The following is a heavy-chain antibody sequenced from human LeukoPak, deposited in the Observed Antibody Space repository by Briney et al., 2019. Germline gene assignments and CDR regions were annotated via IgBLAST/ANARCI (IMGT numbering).Heavy chain of an antibody. CDR3: ARGGWTITDYDY. CDR2: ISGSSDNA. Sequence: ASVKVSCKASGYTFSNYGMSWVRQAPGQGLEWMGWISGSSDNANYAQKVQGRVTMTTDTSTSTAYMELRSLRSDDTAVYYCARGGWTITDYDYWGQGTLVTVPS. J-gene: IGHJ4*02. CDR1: GYTFSNYG. D-gene: IGHD1-20*01. V-gene: IGHV1-18*04.